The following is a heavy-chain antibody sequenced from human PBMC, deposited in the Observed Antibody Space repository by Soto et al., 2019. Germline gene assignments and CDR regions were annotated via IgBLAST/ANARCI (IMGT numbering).Heavy chain of an antibody. CDR1: GFTFNSYA. V-gene: IGHV3-23*01. D-gene: IGHD3-22*01. CDR3: AKDRNYYDSSGYDY. Sequence: EVQLLESGGGLVQPGGSLRLSCAASGFTFNSYAMSWVRQAPGKGLEWVSTIIGSGGSTYYADSVKGRFSVSRDNSKNTLYLQTNSLRAEDTAVYYCAKDRNYYDSSGYDYWGQGTLVTVSS. J-gene: IGHJ4*02. CDR2: IIGSGGST.